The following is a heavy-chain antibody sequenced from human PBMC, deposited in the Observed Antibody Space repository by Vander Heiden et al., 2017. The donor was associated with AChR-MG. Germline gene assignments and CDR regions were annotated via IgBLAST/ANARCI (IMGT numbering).Heavy chain of an antibody. Sequence: QVQLVPSGAEVKKPGASVTVSCKASGYTFTSYGISWVRQAPGQGLEWMGWIRAYNGNTNYAQKLQGRVTMTTDTSTSTAYMELRSLRSDDTAVYYCARRTYYYDSSGYYYGLHWFDPWGQGTLVTVSS. D-gene: IGHD3-22*01. V-gene: IGHV1-18*01. CDR3: ARRTYYYDSSGYYYGLHWFDP. J-gene: IGHJ5*02. CDR2: IRAYNGNT. CDR1: GYTFTSYG.